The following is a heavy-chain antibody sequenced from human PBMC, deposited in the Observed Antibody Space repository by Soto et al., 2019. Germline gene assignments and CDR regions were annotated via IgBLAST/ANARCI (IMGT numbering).Heavy chain of an antibody. D-gene: IGHD5-12*01. CDR3: ARESRDGYRYFDS. CDR1: GGSISSGGYS. J-gene: IGHJ4*02. CDR2: IYHGGST. Sequence: QLQLQESGPGLVKPSQTLSITCAVSGGSISSGGYSWNWIRQSPAQGLEWIGCIYHGGSTYYNPSLQSRVTLSVDRSKNHFSLNVTSVTAADAAVYFCARESRDGYRYFDSWGQGILVTVSS. V-gene: IGHV4-30-2*06.